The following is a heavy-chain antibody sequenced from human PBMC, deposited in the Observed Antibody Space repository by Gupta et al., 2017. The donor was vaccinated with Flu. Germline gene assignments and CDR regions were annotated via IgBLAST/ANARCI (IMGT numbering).Heavy chain of an antibody. V-gene: IGHV3-30*18. CDR3: AKVSDAGRWFHADY. D-gene: IGHD5-24*01. J-gene: IGHJ4*02. CDR1: GVMYSRYG. CDR2: VSDDGNYT. Sequence: VRRLGSGGGVVQPGRSIQLACTASGVMYSRYGMRWVRPAPSKLLEWLAVVSDDGNYTYYSDSVNVRFTIARDMSKNTLYLHMNSLSAEDTAVYYCAKVSDAGRWFHADYWGQGTLVTVSS.